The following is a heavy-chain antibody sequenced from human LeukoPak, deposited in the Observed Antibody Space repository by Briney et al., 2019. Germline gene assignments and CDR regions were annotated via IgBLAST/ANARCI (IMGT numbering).Heavy chain of an antibody. CDR3: ARGKGYYYDSSGTSGAYFDY. D-gene: IGHD3-22*01. J-gene: IGHJ4*02. CDR2: IYYSGST. CDR1: GGSISSSGYY. Sequence: PSETLSLTCTVSGGSISSSGYYWSWIRQHPGKGLEWIGYIYYSGSTYYNPSLKSRVTMSVDTSKNQFSLKLSSVTAADTAVYYCARGKGYYYDSSGTSGAYFDYWGQGTLVTVSS. V-gene: IGHV4-31*03.